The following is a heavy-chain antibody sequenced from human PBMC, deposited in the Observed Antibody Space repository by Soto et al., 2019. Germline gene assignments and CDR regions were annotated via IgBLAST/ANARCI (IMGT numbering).Heavy chain of an antibody. CDR1: GGSFSGYY. D-gene: IGHD2-8*02. CDR2: INHSGST. V-gene: IGHV4-34*01. CDR3: ARDKITGLFDY. Sequence: SETLSLTCAVDGGSFSGYYLTWIRQPPGTGLEWIGEINHSGSTNYNPSLKSRVTISVDTSKNQFSQKLTSVTAADTAVYYCARDKITGLFDYWGQGTLVTVSS. J-gene: IGHJ4*02.